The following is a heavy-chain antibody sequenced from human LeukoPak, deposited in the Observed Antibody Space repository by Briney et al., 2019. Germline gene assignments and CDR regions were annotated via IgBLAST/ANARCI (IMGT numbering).Heavy chain of an antibody. Sequence: PGGSLRLSCAAPGFTFSNAWMSWVRQAPGKGLEWVGRIKSKTGGGTTDYAAPVKGRFTISRDDSKNTLYLQMNSLKTEDTAVYYCTTMNFNYDYVWGSYRSPSGYAFDIWGQGTMVTVSS. CDR1: GFTFSNAW. CDR3: TTMNFNYDYVWGSYRSPSGYAFDI. D-gene: IGHD3-16*02. V-gene: IGHV3-15*01. J-gene: IGHJ3*02. CDR2: IKSKTGGGTT.